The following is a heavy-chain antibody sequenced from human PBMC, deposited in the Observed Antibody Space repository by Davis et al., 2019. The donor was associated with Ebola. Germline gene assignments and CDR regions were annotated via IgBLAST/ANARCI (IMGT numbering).Heavy chain of an antibody. CDR2: IYYSGTT. CDR3: AREGDYGARDWFDP. CDR1: GGSISGANYY. D-gene: IGHD4-17*01. Sequence: LRLSCIVSGGSISGANYYWTWIRQPPGKGLEWIGFIYYSGTTYYNPSLKSRVTISVDMSKNHFSLKLSSVTAADTAVYYCAREGDYGARDWFDPWGQGTLVTVSS. J-gene: IGHJ5*02. V-gene: IGHV4-30-4*01.